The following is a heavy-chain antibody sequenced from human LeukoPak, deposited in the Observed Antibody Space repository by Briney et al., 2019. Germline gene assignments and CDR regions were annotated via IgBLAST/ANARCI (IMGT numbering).Heavy chain of an antibody. D-gene: IGHD3-3*01. CDR1: GFTFSNYA. J-gene: IGHJ3*01. Sequence: GGSLRLSRAGSGFTFSNYAMSWVRQAPGKGLEWVSVISGNGDTTYYADSVKGRFTISRDNSKNTLYLQMNSLRAEDTAIYSCAKDYRGSGYFFDVWGQGTMVAVSS. V-gene: IGHV3-23*01. CDR2: ISGNGDTT. CDR3: AKDYRGSGYFFDV.